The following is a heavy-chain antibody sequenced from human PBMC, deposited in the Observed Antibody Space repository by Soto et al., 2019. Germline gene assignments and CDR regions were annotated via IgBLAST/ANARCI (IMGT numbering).Heavy chain of an antibody. CDR3: AHIHPLAGSGY. Sequence: QITLKESGPTLVKPTQTLTLTCTFSGFSLSTSGVGVGWIRQPPGKALEWLALIYWDDDERYSPSLKSRLTITTDTHKTHVEHTMTNMEPVDAGTYSCAHIHPLAGSGYRGQGNLVTVS. V-gene: IGHV2-5*02. J-gene: IGHJ4*02. D-gene: IGHD3-10*01. CDR1: GFSLSTSGVG. CDR2: IYWDDDE.